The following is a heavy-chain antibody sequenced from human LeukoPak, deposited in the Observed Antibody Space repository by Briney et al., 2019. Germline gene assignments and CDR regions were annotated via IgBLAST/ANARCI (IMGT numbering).Heavy chain of an antibody. CDR2: IYYSGST. Sequence: SETLSLTCTVSGGSMSSHYWSWIQQPPGKGLESIGYIYYSGSTNYNPSLKSRVTMSVDTSKNQFSLKLSSVTAADTAVYYCARLLWFGELPDYWYFDLWGRGTLVTVSS. CDR3: ARLLWFGELPDYWYFDL. CDR1: GGSMSSHY. D-gene: IGHD3-10*01. V-gene: IGHV4-59*11. J-gene: IGHJ2*01.